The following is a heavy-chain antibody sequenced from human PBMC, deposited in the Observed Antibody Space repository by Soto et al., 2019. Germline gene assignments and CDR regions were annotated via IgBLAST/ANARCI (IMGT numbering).Heavy chain of an antibody. Sequence: PGGSLRLSCAVSGFTFSSYWMSWVRQAPGKGLEWVANIKQDGSEKYYVDSVKGRFTISRDNAKNSLYLQMNSLRAEDTAVYYCARDATPRYSSSWPDWGQGTLVTVSS. CDR2: IKQDGSEK. CDR1: GFTFSSYW. CDR3: ARDATPRYSSSWPD. D-gene: IGHD6-13*01. J-gene: IGHJ4*02. V-gene: IGHV3-7*01.